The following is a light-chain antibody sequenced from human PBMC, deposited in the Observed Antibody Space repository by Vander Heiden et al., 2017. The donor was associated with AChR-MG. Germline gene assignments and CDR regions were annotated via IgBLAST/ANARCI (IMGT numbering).Light chain of an antibody. CDR1: NIGSKS. J-gene: IGLJ3*02. V-gene: IGLV3-21*04. CDR3: QVWDSSSDSWV. Sequence: SYVLTQPPSVSVAPGQTARITCGGNNIGSKSVHWYQQKPVQAPGLIIYYDSDRPSGIPGRFSGSNSGNTATLTISRVEAGDEADYYCQVWDSSSDSWVFGGGTKLTVL. CDR2: YDS.